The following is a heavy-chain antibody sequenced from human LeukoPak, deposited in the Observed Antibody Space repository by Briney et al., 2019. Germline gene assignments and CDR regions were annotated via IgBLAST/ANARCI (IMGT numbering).Heavy chain of an antibody. D-gene: IGHD3-22*01. CDR3: ARSETTYYYDSSVFYYYYGMDV. V-gene: IGHV3-7*01. CDR2: IKQDGSEK. Sequence: GGSLRLPCAASGFTFSNYWMTWVRQAPGKGLEWVANIKQDGSEKYYVDSVKGRFTISRDNAKNSLYLQMNSLRAEDTAVYYCARSETTYYYDSSVFYYYYGMDVWGQGTTVTVSS. J-gene: IGHJ6*02. CDR1: GFTFSNYW.